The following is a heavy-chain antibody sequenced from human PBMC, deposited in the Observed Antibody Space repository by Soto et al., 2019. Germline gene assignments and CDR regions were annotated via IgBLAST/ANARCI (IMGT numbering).Heavy chain of an antibody. V-gene: IGHV4-30-4*01. CDR1: GGSISSGDYY. D-gene: IGHD3-10*01. J-gene: IGHJ6*02. CDR2: IYYSGST. CDR3: ARANLNVLLWFGPSYYYYGMDV. Sequence: PSETLSLTCTVSGGSISSGDYYWSWIRQPPGKGLEWIGYIYYSGSTYYNPSLKSRVTISVDTSKNQFSPKLSSVTAADTAVYYCARANLNVLLWFGPSYYYYGMDVWGQGTTVTVSS.